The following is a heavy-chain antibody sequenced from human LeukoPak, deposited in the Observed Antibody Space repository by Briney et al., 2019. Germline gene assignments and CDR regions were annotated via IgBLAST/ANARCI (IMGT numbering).Heavy chain of an antibody. Sequence: ASVKVSCKASGYTFTSYDINWVRQATGQGLEWMGWMNPNSGNTGYAQKFQGRVTMTRNTSISTAYMELSSLRSEDTAVYYCARVDSIVVVPAAPHYYGMDVWGQGTTVTVSS. CDR1: GYTFTSYD. CDR2: MNPNSGNT. D-gene: IGHD2-2*01. V-gene: IGHV1-8*01. CDR3: ARVDSIVVVPAAPHYYGMDV. J-gene: IGHJ6*02.